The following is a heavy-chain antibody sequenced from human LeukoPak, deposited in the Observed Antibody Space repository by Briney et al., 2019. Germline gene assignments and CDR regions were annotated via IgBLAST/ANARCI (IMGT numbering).Heavy chain of an antibody. V-gene: IGHV4-61*02. Sequence: SETLSLTCTVSGGSISSGSYYWSWIRQPAGKGLEWIGRIYTSGSTNYNPSLKSRVTISVDTSKNQFSLKLSSVTAADTAVYYCARGYILRFLEASFDPWGQGTLVTVSS. CDR2: IYTSGST. J-gene: IGHJ5*02. D-gene: IGHD3-3*01. CDR1: GGSISSGSYY. CDR3: ARGYILRFLEASFDP.